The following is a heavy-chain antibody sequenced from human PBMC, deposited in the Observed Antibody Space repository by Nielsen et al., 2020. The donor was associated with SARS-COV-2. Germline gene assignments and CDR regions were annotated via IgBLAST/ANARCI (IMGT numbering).Heavy chain of an antibody. CDR1: GFTFDDYA. CDR3: AKLGLDYYGSGSYYEGGAFDI. CDR2: ISWNSGSI. D-gene: IGHD3-10*01. J-gene: IGHJ3*02. V-gene: IGHV3-9*01. Sequence: GGSLRLSCAASGFTFDDYAMHWVRQAPGKGLEWVSGISWNSGSIGYADSVKGRFTISRDNAKNSLYLQMNSLRAEDTALYYCAKLGLDYYGSGSYYEGGAFDIWGQGTMVTVSS.